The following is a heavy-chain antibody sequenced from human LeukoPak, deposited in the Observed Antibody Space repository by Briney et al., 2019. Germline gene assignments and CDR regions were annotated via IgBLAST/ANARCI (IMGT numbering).Heavy chain of an antibody. CDR2: IWYDGSNK. V-gene: IGHV3-33*01. J-gene: IGHJ6*02. D-gene: IGHD3-10*01. CDR3: ARGMTMGRNYYYYGMDV. Sequence: GGSLRLSCAASGFTFSSYGMHWVRQAPGKGLEWVAVIWYDGSNKYYAGSVKGRFTISRDNSKNTLYLQMNSLRAEDTAVYYCARGMTMGRNYYYYGMDVWGQGTTVTVSS. CDR1: GFTFSSYG.